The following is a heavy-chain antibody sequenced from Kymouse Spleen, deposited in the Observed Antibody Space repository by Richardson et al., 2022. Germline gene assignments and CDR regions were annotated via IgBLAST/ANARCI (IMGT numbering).Heavy chain of an antibody. V-gene: IGHV4-31*03. CDR3: ARSVAAAGTVNWFDP. Sequence: QVQLQESGPGLVKPSQTLSLTCTVSGGSISSGGYYWSWIRQHPGKGLEWIGYIYYSGSTYYNPSLKSRVTISVDTSKNQFSLKLSSVTAADTAVYYCARSVAAAGTVNWFDPWGQGTLVTVSS. D-gene: IGHD6-13*01. J-gene: IGHJ5*02. CDR2: IYYSGST. CDR1: GGSISSGGYY.